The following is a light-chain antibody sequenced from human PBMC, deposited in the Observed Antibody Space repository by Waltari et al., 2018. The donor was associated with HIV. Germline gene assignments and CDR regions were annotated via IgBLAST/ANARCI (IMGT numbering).Light chain of an antibody. V-gene: IGLV6-57*03. CDR2: DDD. J-gene: IGLJ3*02. CDR3: QSYDPTSHWV. Sequence: FTLTQPHSLSESPGKAVIISCTRSNGSIASNFVQWYQQRPDSAPTIVIYDDDQRPSGVPDRFSGSIDRSSNSASLTISGLKTEDEADYYCQSYDPTSHWVFGGGTKLTVL. CDR1: NGSIASNF.